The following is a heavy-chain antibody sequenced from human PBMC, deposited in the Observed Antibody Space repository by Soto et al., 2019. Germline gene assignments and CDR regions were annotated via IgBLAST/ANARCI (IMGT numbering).Heavy chain of an antibody. V-gene: IGHV1-69*01. J-gene: IGHJ4*02. D-gene: IGHD3-22*01. CDR1: GDTFSTFG. CDR3: ATRTPQGSGYFAY. CDR2: IVPIFGTP. Sequence: QVQLVQSGAEVKKPGSSVKVSCKASGDTFSTFGISWVRQAPGQGLEWMGGIVPIFGTPHYAQKFQGRVTIAADESTSTASMELSSLRSADTAIYYCATRTPQGSGYFAYWGQGTLVTVSS.